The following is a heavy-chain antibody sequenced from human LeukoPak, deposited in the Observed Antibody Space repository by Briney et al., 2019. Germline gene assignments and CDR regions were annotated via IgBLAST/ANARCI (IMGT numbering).Heavy chain of an antibody. Sequence: GGSLRLSCEASGFTVSNNYMNWVRQAPGKGLEWVSVIYSGGSTYYADSVKGRFTISRDNSKNTLYLQMKSLRAEDTAVYYCARDYYYDSSGYRIFDYWGQGTLVTVSS. CDR3: ARDYYYDSSGYRIFDY. D-gene: IGHD3-22*01. CDR2: IYSGGST. J-gene: IGHJ4*02. V-gene: IGHV3-66*01. CDR1: GFTVSNNY.